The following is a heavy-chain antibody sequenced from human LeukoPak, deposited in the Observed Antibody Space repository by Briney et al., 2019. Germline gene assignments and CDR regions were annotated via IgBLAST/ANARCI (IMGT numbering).Heavy chain of an antibody. Sequence: PGRSLRLSCAASGFTFSIYGMHWVRQAPGKGLEWVAAISYDGSNEYFADSVKGRFTISRDNSKNTLYLQMNSLRAEDTAVYYCAERRDGDPHSFDYWGQGTLVTVSS. CDR1: GFTFSIYG. CDR2: ISYDGSNE. J-gene: IGHJ4*02. CDR3: AERRDGDPHSFDY. V-gene: IGHV3-30*18. D-gene: IGHD4-17*01.